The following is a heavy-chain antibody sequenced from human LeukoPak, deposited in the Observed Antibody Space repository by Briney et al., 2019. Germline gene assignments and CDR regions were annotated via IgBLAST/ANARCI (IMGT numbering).Heavy chain of an antibody. CDR3: AKDRALRNWSGMDV. CDR1: GFTFDDYA. CDR2: ISWNSGSI. Sequence: GRSLRLSCAASGFTFDDYAMHWVRQAPGKGLEWVSGISWNSGSIGYADSVKGRFTISRDNAKNSLYLQMNSLRAEDTALYYCAKDRALRNWSGMDVWGQGTTVTASS. V-gene: IGHV3-9*01. J-gene: IGHJ6*02. D-gene: IGHD1-1*01.